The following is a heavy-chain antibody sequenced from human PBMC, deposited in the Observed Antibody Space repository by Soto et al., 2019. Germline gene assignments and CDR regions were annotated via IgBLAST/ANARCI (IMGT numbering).Heavy chain of an antibody. V-gene: IGHV3-73*01. J-gene: IGHJ3*02. CDR1: GFTFSGSA. CDR2: IRSKANSYAT. D-gene: IGHD3-3*01. Sequence: GGSLRLSCAASGFTFSGSAMHWVRQASGKGLEWVGRIRSKANSYATAYAASVKGRFTISRDDSKNTAYLQMNSLKTEDTAMYYCTRHLTDDFWSGYSDDAFDIWGQGTMVT. CDR3: TRHLTDDFWSGYSDDAFDI.